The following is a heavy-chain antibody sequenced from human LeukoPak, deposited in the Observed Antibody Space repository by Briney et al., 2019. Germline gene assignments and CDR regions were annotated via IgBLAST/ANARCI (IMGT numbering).Heavy chain of an antibody. Sequence: SETLSLTCTVSGYSISSGYYWGWIRQPPGKGLEWIGSIYHSGSTYYSPSLKSRVTISVDTSKNQFSLKLSSVTAADTAVYYCASLLDIAAANFDYWGQGTLVTVSS. J-gene: IGHJ4*02. V-gene: IGHV4-38-2*02. CDR2: IYHSGST. CDR1: GYSISSGYY. D-gene: IGHD6-13*01. CDR3: ASLLDIAAANFDY.